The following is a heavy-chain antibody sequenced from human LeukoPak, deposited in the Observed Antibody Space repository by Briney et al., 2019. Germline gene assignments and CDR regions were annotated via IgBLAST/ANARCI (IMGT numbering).Heavy chain of an antibody. V-gene: IGHV1-46*01. CDR1: GYTFTSYY. Sequence: ASVKVSFKASGYTFTSYYMHWVRQAPGQGLEWMGIINPSGGSTSYAQKFQGRVTMTRDTSASTVYMELSSLRSEDTAVYYCARDRIAVAGSASDYMDVWGKGTTVTVSS. CDR2: INPSGGST. J-gene: IGHJ6*03. CDR3: ARDRIAVAGSASDYMDV. D-gene: IGHD6-19*01.